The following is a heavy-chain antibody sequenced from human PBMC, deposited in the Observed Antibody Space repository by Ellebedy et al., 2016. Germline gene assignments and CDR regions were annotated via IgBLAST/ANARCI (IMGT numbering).Heavy chain of an antibody. J-gene: IGHJ4*02. CDR3: AKEAAEAKEGAAAYLSYDY. V-gene: IGHV3-30*18. CDR2: ISSDGGTN. CDR1: GFDFDENA. D-gene: IGHD6-25*01. Sequence: GESLKISXGASGFDFDENAMHWVRQAPGKGLEWVAVISSDGGTNYYADSVKGRLTISRDNSKSTLYLQMNSLTAEDTAMYYCAKEAAEAKEGAAAYLSYDYWGQGTLVTVSS.